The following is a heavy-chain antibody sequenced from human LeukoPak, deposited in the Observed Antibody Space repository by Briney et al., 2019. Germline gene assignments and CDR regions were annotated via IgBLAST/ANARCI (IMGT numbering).Heavy chain of an antibody. V-gene: IGHV3-30-3*01. CDR3: ARDSEMVYAFYYYGMDV. Sequence: GGSLRLSCAASGFTFISYAMRWVRQAPGKGLEGVAVISYDGSNKYYADSVKGRFTIPRDNSKDTLYLQMNSLRAEETAVYNCARDSEMVYAFYYYGMDVWGQGTTVTVSS. J-gene: IGHJ6*02. CDR1: GFTFISYA. D-gene: IGHD2-8*01. CDR2: ISYDGSNK.